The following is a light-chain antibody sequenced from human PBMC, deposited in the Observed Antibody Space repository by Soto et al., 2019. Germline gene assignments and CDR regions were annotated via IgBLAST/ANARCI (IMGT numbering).Light chain of an antibody. CDR2: AAS. Sequence: IQLSQCPSSLSESVGDRVTITCRASQSSSNFLNWYQQKPGKAPKLLIYAASTLQSGVPSRFSGSGSGTDFTLTISSLQPEDFATYYCQQTNSIPITFGQGTRLEIK. J-gene: IGKJ5*01. V-gene: IGKV1-39*01. CDR3: QQTNSIPIT. CDR1: QSSSNF.